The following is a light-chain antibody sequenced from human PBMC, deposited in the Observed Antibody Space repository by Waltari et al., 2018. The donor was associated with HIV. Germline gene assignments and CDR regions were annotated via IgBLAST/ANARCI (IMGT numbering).Light chain of an antibody. Sequence: SYVLTQPPSVSVAPGQTARITCGGNNIGSKSVHWYQQKPGQAPVLVVYDDSDRPSGTPGRLSGSNSGSTATLTISRVEAGDEADYYCQVWDSSSDHRVFGGGTKLTVL. V-gene: IGLV3-21*02. CDR1: NIGSKS. CDR2: DDS. J-gene: IGLJ3*02. CDR3: QVWDSSSDHRV.